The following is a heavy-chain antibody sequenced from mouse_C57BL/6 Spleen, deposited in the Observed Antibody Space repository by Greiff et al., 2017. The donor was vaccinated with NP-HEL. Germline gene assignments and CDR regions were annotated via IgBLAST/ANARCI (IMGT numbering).Heavy chain of an antibody. V-gene: IGHV1-26*01. CDR2: INPNNGGT. CDR3: ARAHYYAMDY. Sequence: VQLQQSGPELVKPGASVKISCKASGYTFTDYYMNWVKQSHGKSLEWIGDINPNNGGTSYNQKFKGKATLTVDKSSSTAYMALRSLTSEDSAVYYCARAHYYAMDYWGQGTSVTVSS. CDR1: GYTFTDYY. J-gene: IGHJ4*01.